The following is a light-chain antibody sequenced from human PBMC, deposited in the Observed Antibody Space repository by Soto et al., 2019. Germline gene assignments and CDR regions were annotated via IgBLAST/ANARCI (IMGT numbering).Light chain of an antibody. CDR3: MQGTLWWT. CDR1: ESLVYSNGNTY. Sequence: DIVMTQTPLSLSVTLGQPAAISCRSSESLVYSNGNTYLSWYHQRPGQHPRLLIHRVSNRFSGVPERFSGSGAGTDFTLEISRVEAEDVGIYYCMQGTLWWTFGQGTKVEI. CDR2: RVS. J-gene: IGKJ1*01. V-gene: IGKV2-24*01.